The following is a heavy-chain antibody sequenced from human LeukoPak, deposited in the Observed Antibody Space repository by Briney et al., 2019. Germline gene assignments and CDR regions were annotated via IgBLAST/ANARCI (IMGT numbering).Heavy chain of an antibody. J-gene: IGHJ5*02. CDR1: GFSFSSYG. CDR2: IRSDGSNK. CDR3: ARSREDCCGSFDP. Sequence: PGGPLRLSCAGSGFSFSSYGMHWVRQAPGKGLEWMAFIRSDGSNKYYADSVEGRFIISRDNSKNTLYLQMNSLRAEDTAVYYCARSREDCCGSFDPWGQGTLVTVSS. V-gene: IGHV3-30*02. D-gene: IGHD2-15*01.